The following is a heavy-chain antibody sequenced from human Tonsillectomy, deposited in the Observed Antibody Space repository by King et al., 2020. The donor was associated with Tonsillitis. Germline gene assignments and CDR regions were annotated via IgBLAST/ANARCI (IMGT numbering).Heavy chain of an antibody. CDR3: AKEPYCTTTSCFGRGYYTYYYMDD. CDR1: GFTFSSYG. CDR2: ISYDGSNE. V-gene: IGHV3-30*05. Sequence: VQLVESGGGVVQPGRSLRLSCAVSGFTFSSYGMHWVRQSPGKGLEWVAVISYDGSNEYYADSVKGRFVISRDNSKNTLYLQMNSLRPEDTAVYYCAKEPYCTTTSCFGRGYYTYYYMDDSGKGTTVTVSS. D-gene: IGHD2-2*01. J-gene: IGHJ6*03.